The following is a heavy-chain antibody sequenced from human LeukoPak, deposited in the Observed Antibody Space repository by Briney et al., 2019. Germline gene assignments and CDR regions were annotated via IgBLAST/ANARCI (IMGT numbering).Heavy chain of an antibody. V-gene: IGHV3-7*01. Sequence: GGSLRLSCAASGFTFRNYWLTWVRQAPGKGLEWVANIKQDGSEKYYVDSVKGRFTISRDNAKNSLYLQMNSLRADDTAVYYCARALWQQLVNYWGQGTLVTVSS. CDR3: ARALWQQLVNY. CDR2: IKQDGSEK. CDR1: GFTFRNYW. J-gene: IGHJ4*02. D-gene: IGHD6-13*01.